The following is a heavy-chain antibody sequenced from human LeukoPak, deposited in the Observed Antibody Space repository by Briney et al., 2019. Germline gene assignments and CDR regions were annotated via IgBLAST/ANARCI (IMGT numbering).Heavy chain of an antibody. CDR3: ARSMAVAGRSYWYFDL. CDR2: ISSSSSYI. J-gene: IGHJ2*01. V-gene: IGHV3-21*01. Sequence: KPGGSLRLSCAASGFTFSSYSMDWVRQAPGKGLEWVSSISSSSSYIYYADSVKGRFTISRDNAKNSLYLQMNSLRAKDTAVYYCARSMAVAGRSYWYFDLWGRGTLVTVSS. CDR1: GFTFSSYS. D-gene: IGHD6-19*01.